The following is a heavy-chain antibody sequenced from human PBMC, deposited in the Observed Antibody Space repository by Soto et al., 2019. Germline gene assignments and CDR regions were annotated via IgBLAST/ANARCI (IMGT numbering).Heavy chain of an antibody. CDR3: AKDQSLGGTVTTLLDY. J-gene: IGHJ4*02. CDR2: ISGSGGST. CDR1: GFTFSSYA. D-gene: IGHD4-17*01. Sequence: GVSLRLSCAASGFTFSSYAMSWVRQAPGKGLEWVSAISGSGGSTYYADSVKGRFTISRDNSKNTLYLQMNSLRAEDTAVYYCAKDQSLGGTVTTLLDYWGQGTLVTVSS. V-gene: IGHV3-23*01.